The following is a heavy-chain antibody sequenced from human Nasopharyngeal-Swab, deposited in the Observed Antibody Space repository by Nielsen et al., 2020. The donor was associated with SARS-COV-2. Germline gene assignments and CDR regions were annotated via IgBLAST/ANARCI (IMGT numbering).Heavy chain of an antibody. CDR3: ARELMIHSGWYPFDY. Sequence: GGSLRLSCAASGFTFSSYSMNWVRQAPGKGLEWVSYISSSSSTIYYADSVKGRFTISRDNAKNSLYLQMNSLRAEDTAVYYCARELMIHSGWYPFDYWGQGTLVTVSS. CDR2: ISSSSSTI. CDR1: GFTFSSYS. D-gene: IGHD6-19*01. V-gene: IGHV3-48*01. J-gene: IGHJ4*02.